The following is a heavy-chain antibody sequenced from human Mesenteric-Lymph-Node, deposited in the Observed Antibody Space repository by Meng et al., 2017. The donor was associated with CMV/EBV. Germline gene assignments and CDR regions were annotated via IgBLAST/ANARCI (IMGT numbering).Heavy chain of an antibody. V-gene: IGHV4-4*02. J-gene: IGHJ4*02. CDR1: GGCNGSSKW. CDR2: ILHSGNT. Sequence: VCGGCNGSSKWRNWISKRPGKEMEWIEEILHSGNTNYDPSLKQRVTISVDKSRNQFSLKPSPKTDANATVYYCEGDLTVMSGVLDYWSQGTLVTVSS. D-gene: IGHD3-22*01. CDR3: EGDLTVMSGVLDY.